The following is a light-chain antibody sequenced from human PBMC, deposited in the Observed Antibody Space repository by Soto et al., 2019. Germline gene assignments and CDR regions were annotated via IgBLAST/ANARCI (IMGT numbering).Light chain of an antibody. V-gene: IGKV3D-20*02. J-gene: IGKJ3*01. Sequence: EILLTQSPDTLSXXXXXXXXXXXXASQTVSSNYLAWCQQRPGQAPRLLIYGASTRAAGIPDRFSGSGSGTDFTLTISSLEPEDFAVYYCQQRSNWPSFGPGTKVDIK. CDR1: QTVSSNY. CDR3: QQRSNWPS. CDR2: GAS.